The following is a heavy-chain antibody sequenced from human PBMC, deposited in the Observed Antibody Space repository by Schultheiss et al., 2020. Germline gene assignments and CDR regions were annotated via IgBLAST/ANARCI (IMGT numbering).Heavy chain of an antibody. CDR2: IYSGGST. CDR1: GFTVSSNY. J-gene: IGHJ4*02. V-gene: IGHV3-53*01. D-gene: IGHD1-26*01. Sequence: GGSLRLSCAASGFTVSSNYMSWVRQAPGKGLEWVSVIYSGGSTYYADSVKGRFTISRDNSKNTLYLQMNSLRAEDTAVYYCARDLYSGSYYFDYWGKGTLVTVSS. CDR3: ARDLYSGSYYFDY.